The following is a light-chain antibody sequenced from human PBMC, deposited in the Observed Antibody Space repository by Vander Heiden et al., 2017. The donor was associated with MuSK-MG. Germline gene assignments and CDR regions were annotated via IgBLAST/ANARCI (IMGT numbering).Light chain of an antibody. J-gene: IGLJ3*02. CDR2: EVT. CDR3: SSYSNTNSLA. Sequence: QSALSQPASVSVSPGQSITISCTGTSSDIGDFDYVSWYQQYPGKAPKLLIYEVTQRPSGVSDRFSGSKSGNTDSLTISGRQAEDEADYYCSSYSNTNSLAFGGGTTLTV. CDR1: SSDIGDFDY. V-gene: IGLV2-14*01.